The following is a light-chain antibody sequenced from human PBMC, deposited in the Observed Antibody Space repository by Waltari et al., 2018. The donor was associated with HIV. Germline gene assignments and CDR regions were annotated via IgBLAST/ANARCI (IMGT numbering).Light chain of an antibody. CDR1: TSNIGSYS. Sequence: QSVLTQPPSASGTPGQRVSVSCSGGTSNIGSYSVYWFQQFPGTAPKLLIRRDSERPSGVPARFSGSKSGTSASLAISGLRSEDEADYFCAVWDDKLHGGLFGGGTKLTGL. CDR2: RDS. CDR3: AVWDDKLHGGL. V-gene: IGLV1-47*01. J-gene: IGLJ3*02.